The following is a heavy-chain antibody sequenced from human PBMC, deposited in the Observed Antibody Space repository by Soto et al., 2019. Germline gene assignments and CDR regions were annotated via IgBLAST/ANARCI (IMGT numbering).Heavy chain of an antibody. CDR2: ISYDGSNK. D-gene: IGHD3-10*01. J-gene: IGHJ4*02. Sequence: GGSLRLSCAASGFTFSSYGMHWVRQAPGKGLEWVAVISYDGSNKYYADSVKGRFTISRDNSKNTLYLQMNSLRAEDTAVYYCAKDPGDYYGSGSYYNGGYFDYWGQGTLVTVSS. CDR1: GFTFSSYG. CDR3: AKDPGDYYGSGSYYNGGYFDY. V-gene: IGHV3-30*18.